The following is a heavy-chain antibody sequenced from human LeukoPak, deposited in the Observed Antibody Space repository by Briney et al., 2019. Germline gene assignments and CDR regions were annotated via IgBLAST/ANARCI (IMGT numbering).Heavy chain of an antibody. CDR3: ARYPSVALSTLYFDY. V-gene: IGHV1-2*02. D-gene: IGHD3-3*02. J-gene: IGHJ4*02. Sequence: GASVKVSCKASGYTFTGYYMHWVRQAPGKGLEWMGWINPNSGGTNYAQKLQGRVTMTRDTSISTAYMELRRLRSDATAVYYFARYPSVALSTLYFDYWGQGTLVTVSS. CDR1: GYTFTGYY. CDR2: INPNSGGT.